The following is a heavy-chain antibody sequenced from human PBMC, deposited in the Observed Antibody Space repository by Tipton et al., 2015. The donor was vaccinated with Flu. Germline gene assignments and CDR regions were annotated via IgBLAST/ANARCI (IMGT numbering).Heavy chain of an antibody. CDR1: GFTVSSNY. D-gene: IGHD5-18*01. CDR3: ARSAIQLRSFYFDY. V-gene: IGHV3-66*02. J-gene: IGHJ4*02. Sequence: SLRLSCAGSGFTVSSNYMSWVRQAPGKGLEWVSVISGGGNIDYADSVKGRFTISRDNSRNTVFLQMNNLRAEDTAVYYCARSAIQLRSFYFDYWGQGTLVTVSS. CDR2: ISGGGNI.